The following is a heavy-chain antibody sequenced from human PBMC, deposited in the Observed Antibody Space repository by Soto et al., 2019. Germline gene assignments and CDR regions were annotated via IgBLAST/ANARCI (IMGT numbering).Heavy chain of an antibody. Sequence: EVQLLESGGGLVQPGGSLRLSCAASGFTFSSYAMSWVRQAPGKGLEWVSAISGSGGSTYYADSVKGRFTISRDNSKNTLYLQMNSLRVEDTAVYYCAKDLRPKNYYYYYYMDVWGKGTTVTVSS. CDR1: GFTFSSYA. V-gene: IGHV3-23*01. J-gene: IGHJ6*03. CDR2: ISGSGGST. D-gene: IGHD3-10*01. CDR3: AKDLRPKNYYYYYYMDV.